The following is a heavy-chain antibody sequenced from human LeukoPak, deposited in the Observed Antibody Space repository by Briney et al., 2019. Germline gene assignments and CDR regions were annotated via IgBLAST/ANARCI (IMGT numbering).Heavy chain of an antibody. J-gene: IGHJ4*02. CDR2: IHTSGST. V-gene: IGHV4-4*07. Sequence: SETLSLTCTVSGGSISSYYWNWIRQPAGKGLEWIGRIHTSGSTNYNPSLKSRITMSVDTSKNQFSLKLGSVTAADTAVYYCARGKVVAGTPGQNSWDYWGQGALVTVSS. CDR1: GGSISSYY. CDR3: ARGKVVAGTPGQNSWDY. D-gene: IGHD6-19*01.